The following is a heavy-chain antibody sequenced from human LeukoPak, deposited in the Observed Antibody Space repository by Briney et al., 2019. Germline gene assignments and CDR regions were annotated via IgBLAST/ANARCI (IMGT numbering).Heavy chain of an antibody. J-gene: IGHJ4*02. CDR1: GFTFSSYA. CDR2: ISGSGGST. CDR3: AKDRMKPIVVVTATVFDY. D-gene: IGHD2-21*02. V-gene: IGHV3-23*01. Sequence: PGGSLRLSCAASGFTFSSYAMSWVRQAPGKGLEWVSAISGSGGSTYYADPVKGRFTISRDNSKNTLYLQMNSLRAEDTAVYYCAKDRMKPIVVVTATVFDYWGQGTLVTVSS.